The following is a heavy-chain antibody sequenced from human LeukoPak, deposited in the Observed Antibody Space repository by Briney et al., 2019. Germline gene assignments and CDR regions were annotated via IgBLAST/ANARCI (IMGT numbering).Heavy chain of an antibody. V-gene: IGHV1-2*06. CDR1: GYTFTHHY. CDR3: ASEGYGVKPFGS. D-gene: IGHD2-8*01. CDR2: INPNNGET. Sequence: GASVKVSCKVSGYTFTHHYLHWVRQAPGQGLEWMGRINPNNGETNYKDKLQGRITMTRATSISTAYLEVTRLTSDDTAVYYCASEGYGVKPFGSWGQGTLVIVSS. J-gene: IGHJ5*01.